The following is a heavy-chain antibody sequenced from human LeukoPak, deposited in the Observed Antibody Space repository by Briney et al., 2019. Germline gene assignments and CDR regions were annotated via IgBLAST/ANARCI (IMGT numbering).Heavy chain of an antibody. CDR2: IYHSGST. CDR3: ARVYSRFEVFDY. J-gene: IGHJ4*02. CDR1: GVSISTGGYS. V-gene: IGHV4-30-2*01. D-gene: IGHD2-21*01. Sequence: SQTLSLTCAVSGVSISTGGYSWSWIRQPPGKGLEWIGYIYHSGSTYYNPSLKSRVTISVDRSKNLFSLKLTSVTAADTAVYYCARVYSRFEVFDYWGQGTLVTVSS.